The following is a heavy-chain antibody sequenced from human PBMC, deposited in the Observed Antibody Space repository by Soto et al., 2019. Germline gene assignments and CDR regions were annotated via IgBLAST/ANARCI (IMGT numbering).Heavy chain of an antibody. Sequence: LRSTVCSDSMYIWGYSVTLIRKHPGKGLEWIGYIYYSGSTYYNPSLKSRVTISVDTSKNQFSLKLSSVTAADTAVYFCARSPDWTSSTTWFGIWGEALLVTVPS. CDR1: SDSMYIWGYS. V-gene: IGHV4-31*03. CDR3: ARSPDWTSSTTWFGI. J-gene: IGHJ5*02. CDR2: IYYSGST. D-gene: IGHD1-1*01.